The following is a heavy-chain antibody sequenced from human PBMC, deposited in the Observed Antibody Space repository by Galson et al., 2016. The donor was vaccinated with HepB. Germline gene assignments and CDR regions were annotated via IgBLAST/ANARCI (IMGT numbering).Heavy chain of an antibody. D-gene: IGHD6-19*01. V-gene: IGHV3-53*01. CDR1: GFTFSSYW. Sequence: SLRLSCAASGFTFSSYWMHWVRQAPGKGLMWVSVIYSGGSTYYADSVKGRFTISRDNSKNTLYLQMNSLRAEDTAVYYCARLSWQWLVPIFDYWGQGTLVTVSS. CDR3: ARLSWQWLVPIFDY. J-gene: IGHJ4*02. CDR2: IYSGGST.